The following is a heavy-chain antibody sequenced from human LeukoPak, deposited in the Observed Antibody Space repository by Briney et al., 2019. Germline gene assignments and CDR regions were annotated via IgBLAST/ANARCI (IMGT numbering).Heavy chain of an antibody. J-gene: IGHJ5*02. V-gene: IGHV2-70*04. D-gene: IGHD6-13*01. Sequence: SGPALVKPTQTLTLTCTFSGFSLSTSGMRVSWIRQPPGEALEWLARIDWDDDKFYSTSLKTRLTISKDTSKNQVVLTMTNMDPVDTATYYCARSIAAAGNWFDPWGQGTLVTVSS. CDR2: IDWDDDK. CDR1: GFSLSTSGMR. CDR3: ARSIAAAGNWFDP.